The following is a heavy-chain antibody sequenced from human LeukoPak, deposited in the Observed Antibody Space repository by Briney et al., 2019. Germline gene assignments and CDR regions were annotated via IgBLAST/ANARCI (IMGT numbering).Heavy chain of an antibody. J-gene: IGHJ3*02. Sequence: SETLSLTCTVSGGSISSGSYYWGWIRQPPGKGLEWIGSIYYSGSTYYNPSLKSRVTISVDTSKDQFSLKLSSVTAADTAVYYCARPRTNGWYFGAFDIWGQGTMVTVSS. V-gene: IGHV4-39*07. D-gene: IGHD6-19*01. CDR1: GGSISSGSYY. CDR2: IYYSGST. CDR3: ARPRTNGWYFGAFDI.